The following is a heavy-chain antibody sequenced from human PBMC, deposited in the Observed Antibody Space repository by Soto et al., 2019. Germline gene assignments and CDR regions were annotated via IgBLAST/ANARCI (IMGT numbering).Heavy chain of an antibody. CDR1: GDSVSSNTAA. CDR2: TYYTSKWYN. J-gene: IGHJ3*02. V-gene: IGHV6-1*01. Sequence: PSQTLSLTCAISGDSVSSNTAAWNWIRQSPSRGLEWLGRTYYTSKWYNDYAVSVKSRMTINPDTSKNQFPLQLNSVTAADTAVNYCSRGLISGYYLYDAFDIWGQGTMVTVSS. D-gene: IGHD3-22*01. CDR3: SRGLISGYYLYDAFDI.